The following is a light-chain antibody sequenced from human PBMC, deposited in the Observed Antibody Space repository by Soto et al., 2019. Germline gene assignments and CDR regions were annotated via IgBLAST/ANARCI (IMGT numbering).Light chain of an antibody. Sequence: EIVMTQSPATLSVSPGERATLSCRASQSVSSDLAWYQHTPGQAPRLLIYGAFTRATDIPARFSGSGSGTEFTLTIRSLQSEDFAVYYCQQYNNWPPVLTFGGGTKV. J-gene: IGKJ4*01. CDR2: GAF. V-gene: IGKV3-15*01. CDR3: QQYNNWPPVLT. CDR1: QSVSSD.